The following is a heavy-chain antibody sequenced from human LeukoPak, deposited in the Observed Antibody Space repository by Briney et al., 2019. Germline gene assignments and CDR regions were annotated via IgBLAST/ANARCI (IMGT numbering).Heavy chain of an antibody. CDR3: ARDGGGPDAYDI. J-gene: IGHJ3*02. CDR2: ISESSLSK. V-gene: IGHV3-48*01. CDR1: GFTFSSYA. Sequence: GGSLRLSCAASGFTFSSYAMSWVRQAPGKGLEWVAHISESSLSKHYADSVRGRFTVSRDNGKNSLYLQMNSLRAEDTGVYYCARDGGGPDAYDIWGQGTMVTVSS.